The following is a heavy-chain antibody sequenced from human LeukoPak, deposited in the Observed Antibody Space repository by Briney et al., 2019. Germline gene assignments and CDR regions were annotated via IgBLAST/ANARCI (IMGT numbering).Heavy chain of an antibody. J-gene: IGHJ6*03. CDR3: ARYSPSGHNMDV. V-gene: IGHV4-4*07. Sequence: SETLSLTCTVSGGSISSYYWSWIRQPAGKGLEWIGRIYTSGSTNYNPSLKSRVTISVDKSKNQFSLKLSSVTAADTAVYYCARYSPSGHNMDVWGEGTTVTVSS. D-gene: IGHD2-21*01. CDR2: IYTSGST. CDR1: GGSISSYY.